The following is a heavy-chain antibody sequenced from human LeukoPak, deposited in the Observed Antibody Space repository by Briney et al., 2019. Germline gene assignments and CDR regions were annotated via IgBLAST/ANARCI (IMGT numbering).Heavy chain of an antibody. J-gene: IGHJ3*01. CDR2: ISTSGATI. Sequence: GGSLRLSCAASGFTFSGYEMNWVRQAPGKGLEWVSYISTSGATIYYADSVKGRFTISRDNAKSSLYLQMNSLRAEDTAMYFCARRMPGDAFDVWGQGTMVTVSS. CDR1: GFTFSGYE. V-gene: IGHV3-48*03. D-gene: IGHD2-2*01. CDR3: ARRMPGDAFDV.